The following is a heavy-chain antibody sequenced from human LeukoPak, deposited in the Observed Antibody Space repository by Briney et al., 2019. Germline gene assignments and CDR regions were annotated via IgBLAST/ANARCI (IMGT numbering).Heavy chain of an antibody. D-gene: IGHD3-22*01. J-gene: IGHJ4*02. CDR3: ARAPDEDYYDSSGYLYYFDY. V-gene: IGHV1-46*01. CDR2: INPSGGST. CDR1: GYIFTSYY. Sequence: ASVKVSCKASGYIFTSYYMHWVRQAPGQGLEWMGIINPSGGSTSYAQKFQGRVTMTRDTSTSTVYMELSSLRSEDTAVYYCARAPDEDYYDSSGYLYYFDYWGQGTLVTVSS.